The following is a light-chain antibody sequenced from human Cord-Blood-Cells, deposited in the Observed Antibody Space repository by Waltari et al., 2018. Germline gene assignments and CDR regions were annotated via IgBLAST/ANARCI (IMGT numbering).Light chain of an antibody. CDR2: KAS. CDR3: QQYNSYSYT. CDR1: QRISSW. Sequence: DIQLTQSPSTLSASVGDRVTITCRASQRISSWLAWYQQKPWKAPKLLIYKASSLESGVPSRCSGSGSGTEFTLTISSLQPDDFATYYCQQYNSYSYTFGQGTKLEIK. V-gene: IGKV1-5*03. J-gene: IGKJ2*01.